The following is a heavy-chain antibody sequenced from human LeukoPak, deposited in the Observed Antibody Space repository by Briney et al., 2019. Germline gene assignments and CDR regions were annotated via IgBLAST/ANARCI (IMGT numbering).Heavy chain of an antibody. CDR3: ARGRGTTMVRGVITNYFDL. CDR2: IDPNSGGT. J-gene: IGHJ2*01. D-gene: IGHD3-10*01. CDR1: GYTFTAHY. V-gene: IGHV1-2*02. Sequence: ASVKVSCRASGYTFTAHYIHGVRQAAGQGLEWMGWIDPNSGGTNYAQKFLGSVTMTGDTSINTAFMELSRLRSDDTAIYYCARGRGTTMVRGVITNYFDLWRRGSLVTVSS.